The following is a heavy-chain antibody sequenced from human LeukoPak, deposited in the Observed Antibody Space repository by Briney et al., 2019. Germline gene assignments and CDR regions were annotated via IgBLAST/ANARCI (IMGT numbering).Heavy chain of an antibody. CDR1: GGSFSGYY. CDR3: ARAQGSGWHRFHWFDP. J-gene: IGHJ5*02. Sequence: SETLSLTCAVYGGSFSGYYWSWIRQPPGKGLEWIGEINHSGSTNYSPSLKSRVTISVDTSKNQFSLKLSSVTAADTAVYYCARAQGSGWHRFHWFDPWGQGTLVTVSS. V-gene: IGHV4-34*01. CDR2: INHSGST. D-gene: IGHD6-19*01.